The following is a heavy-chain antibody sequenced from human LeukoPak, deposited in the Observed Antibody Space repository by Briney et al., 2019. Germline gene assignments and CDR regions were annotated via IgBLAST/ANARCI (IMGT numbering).Heavy chain of an antibody. V-gene: IGHV4-59*01. D-gene: IGHD5-12*01. CDR2: IYYSGST. CDR1: GGSISSYY. Sequence: PSETLSLTCTVSGGSISSYYWSWIRQPPGKGLEWIGYIYYSGSTNYNPSLKSRVTISVDTSKNQFSLKLSSVTAADTAVYYCARGGYPFFYGVDVWGQGTTVTVSS. J-gene: IGHJ6*02. CDR3: ARGGYPFFYGVDV.